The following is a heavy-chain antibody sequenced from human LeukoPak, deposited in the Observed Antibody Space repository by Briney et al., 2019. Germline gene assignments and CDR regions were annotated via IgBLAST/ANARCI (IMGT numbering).Heavy chain of an antibody. V-gene: IGHV3-30*18. D-gene: IGHD3-9*01. CDR1: GFTFSSYA. J-gene: IGHJ4*02. CDR2: ISYDGSNK. Sequence: PGGSLRLSCAASGFTFSSYAMHWVRQAPGKGLEWVAVISYDGSNKYYADSVKGRFTISRDNSKNTLYLQMNSLRAEDTAVYYCAKWKTYYDILTGYYSAPGVDYWGQGTLVTVSS. CDR3: AKWKTYYDILTGYYSAPGVDY.